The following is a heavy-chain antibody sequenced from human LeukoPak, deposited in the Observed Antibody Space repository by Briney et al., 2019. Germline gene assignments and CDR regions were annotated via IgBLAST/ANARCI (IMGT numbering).Heavy chain of an antibody. CDR3: ARGTGRALYYGMDV. V-gene: IGHV1-8*02. CDR1: GYTFTSYY. Sequence: ASVKVSCTASGYTFTSYYMHWVRQAPGQGLEWMGWMNPNSGNTGYAQKFQGRVTMTRNTSISTAYMELSSLRSEDTAVYYCARGTGRALYYGMDVWGQGTTVTVSS. J-gene: IGHJ6*02. CDR2: MNPNSGNT. D-gene: IGHD1-14*01.